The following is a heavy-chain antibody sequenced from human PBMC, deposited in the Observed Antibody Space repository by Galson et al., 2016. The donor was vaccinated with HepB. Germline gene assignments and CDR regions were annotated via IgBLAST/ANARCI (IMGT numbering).Heavy chain of an antibody. Sequence: SETLSLTCTVSDGSIRSSSFSWGWIRQPPGKGLEWIGTVYRGKTYYNPPLEGRVTISADMPTDLLSLKLTSLTAADTAVYYCARAGLLTKASFDCWGQGTLVAVSS. CDR2: VYRGKT. D-gene: IGHD4-11*01. V-gene: IGHV4-39*01. CDR1: DGSIRSSSFS. CDR3: ARAGLLTKASFDC. J-gene: IGHJ4*02.